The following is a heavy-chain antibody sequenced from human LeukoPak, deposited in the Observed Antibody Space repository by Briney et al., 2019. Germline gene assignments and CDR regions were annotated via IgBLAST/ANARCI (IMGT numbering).Heavy chain of an antibody. Sequence: ASVKVSCKASGYTFTGYYMHWVRQAPGQGLEWMGIINPSGGSTSYAQKFQGRVTMTRDTSTSTVYMELSSLRSEDTAVYYRARERVPHYDSSGYYNAFDIWGQGTMVTVSS. CDR2: INPSGGST. CDR3: ARERVPHYDSSGYYNAFDI. CDR1: GYTFTGYY. J-gene: IGHJ3*02. V-gene: IGHV1-46*01. D-gene: IGHD3-22*01.